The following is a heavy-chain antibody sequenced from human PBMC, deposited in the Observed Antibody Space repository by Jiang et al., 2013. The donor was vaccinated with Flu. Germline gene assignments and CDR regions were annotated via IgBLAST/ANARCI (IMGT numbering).Heavy chain of an antibody. CDR1: GGSISSYY. V-gene: IGHV4-59*08. CDR2: IYYSGSA. D-gene: IGHD6-13*01. Sequence: GPGLVKPSETLSLTCTVSGGSISSYYWSWIRQPPGKGLEWIGYIYYSGSANYNPSLESRVTISVDTSKNQFSLKLSSVTAADTAVYYCARGYSSSWYHFDYWGQGTLVTVSS. J-gene: IGHJ4*02. CDR3: ARGYSSSWYHFDY.